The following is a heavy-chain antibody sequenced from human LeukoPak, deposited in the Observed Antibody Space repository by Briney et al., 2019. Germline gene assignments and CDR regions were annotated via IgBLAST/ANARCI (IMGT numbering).Heavy chain of an antibody. V-gene: IGHV1-69*04. CDR2: VIPILGIA. J-gene: IGHJ4*02. CDR1: GGTFSSYA. D-gene: IGHD2-2*01. Sequence: ASVKVSCKASGGTFSSYAISWVRQAPGQGLEWMGRVIPILGIANYAQKFQGRVTITADKSTSTAYMELSSLRSEDTAVYYCARAAGLGVVPAAPDYSGQGTLVTVSS. CDR3: ARAAGLGVVPAAPDY.